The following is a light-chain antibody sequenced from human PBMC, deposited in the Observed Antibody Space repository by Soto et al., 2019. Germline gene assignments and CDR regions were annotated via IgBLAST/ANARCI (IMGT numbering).Light chain of an antibody. CDR2: DNN. V-gene: IGLV1-51*01. Sequence: QSVLTQPPSVSAAPGQKVTISCSGSSSNIGNNYVSWYQQLPGTAPKLLIYDNNKRPSGIPDQFSGSKSGTSATLGITGLQTGDEADYYCGTWDSSLSVVVFGTGTKVTVL. CDR3: GTWDSSLSVVV. CDR1: SSNIGNNY. J-gene: IGLJ1*01.